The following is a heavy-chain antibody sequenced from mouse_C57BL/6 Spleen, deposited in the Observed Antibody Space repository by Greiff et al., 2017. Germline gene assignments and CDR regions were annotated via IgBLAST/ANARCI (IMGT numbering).Heavy chain of an antibody. J-gene: IGHJ4*01. V-gene: IGHV1-50*01. D-gene: IGHD2-13*01. CDR1: GYTFTSYW. Sequence: QVQLQQPGAELVKPGASVKLSCKASGYTFTSYWMQWVKQRPGQGLEWIGEIDPSDSYTNYTQKFKGKATLTVDTSSTTAYMQLSSLTSEDSAVYYCERKGIYYGDYTAYYYAMDYWGQGTSVTVSS. CDR3: ERKGIYYGDYTAYYYAMDY. CDR2: IDPSDSYT.